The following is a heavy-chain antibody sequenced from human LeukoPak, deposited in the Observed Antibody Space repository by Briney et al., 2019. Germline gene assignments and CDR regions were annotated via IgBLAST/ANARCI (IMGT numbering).Heavy chain of an antibody. V-gene: IGHV4-34*01. CDR3: ARLRRGGDGFDY. CDR2: INHSGST. D-gene: IGHD2-21*02. CDR1: GVPFSGYF. Sequence: SETLSLTCAVSGVPFSGYFWSWIRQAPGKGLEGFGEINHSGSTNYNPSLKSRVTISVDTPKNQFSLKVTSVPAADTAVYYCARLRRGGDGFDYWGQGILVTVSS. J-gene: IGHJ4*02.